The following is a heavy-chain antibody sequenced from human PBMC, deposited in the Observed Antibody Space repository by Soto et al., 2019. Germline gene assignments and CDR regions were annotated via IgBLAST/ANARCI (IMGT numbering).Heavy chain of an antibody. D-gene: IGHD5-12*01. Sequence: PSETLSLTCTVSGGSISSYYWSWIRQPPGKGLEWIGYIYYSGSTYYNLSLKSRVAISVDTSKNQFSLKLSSVTAADTAVYYCARQGHSGYDFDYWGQGTLVTVSS. V-gene: IGHV4-59*08. CDR2: IYYSGST. CDR1: GGSISSYY. J-gene: IGHJ4*02. CDR3: ARQGHSGYDFDY.